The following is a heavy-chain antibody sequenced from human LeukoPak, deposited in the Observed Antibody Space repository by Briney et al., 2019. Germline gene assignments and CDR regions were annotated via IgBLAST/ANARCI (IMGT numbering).Heavy chain of an antibody. CDR1: GGSLTSYY. Sequence: SETLSLTCTVSGGSLTSYYWSWIQQPPGKGLEWIGYIYASGGTNYNPSLKSRVTISVDTSKNQFSLKLSSVTAADTAVYYCARHGKGVTYFYTFDIWGQGTVVAVSS. J-gene: IGHJ3*02. CDR2: IYASGGT. D-gene: IGHD2/OR15-2a*01. CDR3: ARHGKGVTYFYTFDI. V-gene: IGHV4-4*09.